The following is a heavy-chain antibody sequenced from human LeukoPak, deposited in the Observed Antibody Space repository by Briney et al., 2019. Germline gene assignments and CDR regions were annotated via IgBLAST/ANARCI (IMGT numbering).Heavy chain of an antibody. CDR2: INPNRGAT. D-gene: IGHD6-19*01. CDR1: GYTFTEYY. Sequence: ASVKVSCKASGYTFTEYYMHWVRQAPGQGLEWMGWINPNRGATKYAQKFQGRVTMTRDTSISTLYMELSRLRSDDTAVYCCARVRAYSSGWNFGYWGQGTLVTVSS. J-gene: IGHJ4*02. CDR3: ARVRAYSSGWNFGY. V-gene: IGHV1-2*02.